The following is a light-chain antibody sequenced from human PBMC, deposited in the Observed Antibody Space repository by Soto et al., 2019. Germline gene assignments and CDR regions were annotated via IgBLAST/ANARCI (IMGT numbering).Light chain of an antibody. CDR3: HQYGSSPYT. Sequence: EIVLTQSPGTLSLSPGERATLSCRASHSVSASYLAWYQQKPGQAPRLLIYGASQRAAGAPDRFSGTGSGTNFTLTISRLEPEDCAVYYCHQYGSSPYTFGQGTKLDIK. CDR2: GAS. V-gene: IGKV3-20*01. CDR1: HSVSASY. J-gene: IGKJ2*01.